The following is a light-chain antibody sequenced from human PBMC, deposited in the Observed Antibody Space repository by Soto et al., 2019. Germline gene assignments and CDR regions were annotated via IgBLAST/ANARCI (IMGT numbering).Light chain of an antibody. J-gene: IGKJ4*01. CDR2: GAS. CDR1: QSVSSSY. Sequence: ELVLTQSPGTLSLSLGERATLSCRASQSVSSSYLAWYQQKPGQAPRLLIYGASSRATGIPDRFSGSGSGTDFTLTISRLEPEDFAVYYCQQYGSSPTFGGGTKVDIK. CDR3: QQYGSSPT. V-gene: IGKV3-20*01.